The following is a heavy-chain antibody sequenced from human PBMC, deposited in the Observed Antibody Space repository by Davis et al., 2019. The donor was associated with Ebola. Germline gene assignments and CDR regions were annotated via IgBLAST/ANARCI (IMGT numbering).Heavy chain of an antibody. Sequence: AASVKVSCKASGYTFTNYYMHWVRQAPGQGLEWRGMINPNDGRTSYAQKFQGRVTVTRDPSTTTVYMDLSSLRSEDTALYYCTTPGGQDSGYDVFDIWGQGTMVTVSS. CDR3: TTPGGQDSGYDVFDI. CDR2: INPNDGRT. V-gene: IGHV1-46*03. CDR1: GYTFTNYY. J-gene: IGHJ3*02. D-gene: IGHD5-12*01.